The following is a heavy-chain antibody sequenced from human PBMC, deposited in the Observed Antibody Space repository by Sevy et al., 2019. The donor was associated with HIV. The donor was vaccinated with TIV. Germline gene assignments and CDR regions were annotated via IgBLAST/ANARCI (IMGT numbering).Heavy chain of an antibody. Sequence: SETLSLTCTVSGGSISGYSWNWIRQPPGKGLEWIGSIYYSGSTNYNPSLKSRVTISVDTSKNHFSLKLNSVSAADTAVYYCARGDCSSTTCLKGWYFDLWGRGTLVTVSS. CDR3: ARGDCSSTTCLKGWYFDL. CDR2: IYYSGST. CDR1: GGSISGYS. D-gene: IGHD2-2*01. V-gene: IGHV4-59*01. J-gene: IGHJ2*01.